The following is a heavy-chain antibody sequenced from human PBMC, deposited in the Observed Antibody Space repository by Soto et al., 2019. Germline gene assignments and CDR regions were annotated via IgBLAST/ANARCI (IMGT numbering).Heavy chain of an antibody. CDR1: GGTFSSYA. CDR3: ARYSDRDYDFWSGYPPRYYYYGMDV. Sequence: SVKVSCKASGGTFSSYAISWVRQAPGQGLEWMGGIIPIFGTANYAQKFQGRVTITADESTSTAYMELSSLRSEDTAVYYCARYSDRDYDFWSGYPPRYYYYGMDVWGQGTTVTVSS. CDR2: IIPIFGTA. V-gene: IGHV1-69*13. J-gene: IGHJ6*02. D-gene: IGHD3-3*01.